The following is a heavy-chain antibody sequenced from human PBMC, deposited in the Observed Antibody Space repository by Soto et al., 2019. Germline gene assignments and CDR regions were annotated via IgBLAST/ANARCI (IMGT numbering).Heavy chain of an antibody. CDR1: GRSMSGYY. CDR3: AREDYYDTGYYVV. D-gene: IGHD3-9*01. Sequence: SETLSLTCTVSGRSMSGYYWSWIRQPAGERLEWIGRIYTSGTTDFNPSLKGRVTMSVDTSKNQFSLKLTSVTAADTALYYCAREDYYDTGYYVVWGQGAQVTVSS. J-gene: IGHJ4*02. CDR2: IYTSGTT. V-gene: IGHV4-4*07.